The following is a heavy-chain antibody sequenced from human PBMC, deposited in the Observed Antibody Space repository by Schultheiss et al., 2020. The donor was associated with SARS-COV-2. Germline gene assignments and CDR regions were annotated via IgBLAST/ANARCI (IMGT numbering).Heavy chain of an antibody. CDR2: IYSSGST. CDR3: AREPRYCSGGSCYSGGWFDP. D-gene: IGHD2-15*01. J-gene: IGHJ5*02. V-gene: IGHV4-31*03. CDR1: GDSISGAYY. Sequence: SETLSLTCTVSGDSISGAYYWSWIRQPPGKGLEWIGYIYSSGSTNYNPFLRSRLTMPVDTSKNQFSLKLSSVTAADTAVYYCAREPRYCSGGSCYSGGWFDPWGQGTLVTVSS.